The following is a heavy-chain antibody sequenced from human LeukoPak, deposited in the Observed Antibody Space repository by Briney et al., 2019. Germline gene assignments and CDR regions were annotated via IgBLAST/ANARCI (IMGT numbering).Heavy chain of an antibody. J-gene: IGHJ4*02. CDR1: GFTFSSYA. Sequence: GRSLRLSCAASGFTFSSYAMHWVRQAPGKGLEWVAVISYDGSNKYYADSVKGRFTISRDNSKNTLYLQMNSLRAEDTAVCYCTKQLVPNYFDYWGQGTLVTVSS. D-gene: IGHD6-6*01. CDR2: ISYDGSNK. V-gene: IGHV3-30-3*01. CDR3: TKQLVPNYFDY.